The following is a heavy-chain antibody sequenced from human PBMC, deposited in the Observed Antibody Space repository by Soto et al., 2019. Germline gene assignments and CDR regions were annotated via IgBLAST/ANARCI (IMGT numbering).Heavy chain of an antibody. CDR1: GGTFTASI. Sequence: QVQLVQSGAELKKPGSSVKVSCKTSGGTFTASIFSWVRQAPGQGLEWMGRVIPFSDITDYAEKLQDRLAITADKSTTTVYMDLSSLRSEDTAVYFCAREELGATLVSWGQGPLVTVSS. D-gene: IGHD1-26*01. J-gene: IGHJ4*02. V-gene: IGHV1-69*02. CDR3: AREELGATLVS. CDR2: VIPFSDIT.